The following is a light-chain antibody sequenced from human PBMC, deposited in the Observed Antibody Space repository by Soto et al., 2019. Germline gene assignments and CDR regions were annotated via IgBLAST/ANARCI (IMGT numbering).Light chain of an antibody. V-gene: IGKV1-27*01. CDR3: QKYNSAPPA. J-gene: IGKJ5*01. CDR2: AAS. Sequence: DIQMPQSPSSVSASVGDRVTITCRASQGISSWLAWYQQKPGKVPKLLIYAASTLQSGVPSRFSGSGSGTDFTLTISSLQPEDVATYYCQKYNSAPPAVGQGKRLEIK. CDR1: QGISSW.